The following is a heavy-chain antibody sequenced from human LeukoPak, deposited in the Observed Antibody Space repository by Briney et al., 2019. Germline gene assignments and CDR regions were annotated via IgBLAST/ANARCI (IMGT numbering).Heavy chain of an antibody. CDR1: GFTFSDYR. CDR3: ARDGASIDDQYYGLDV. D-gene: IGHD1-1*01. J-gene: IGHJ6*02. CDR2: ISNDLSTI. V-gene: IGHV3-48*04. Sequence: PGGSLRLSCAASGFTFSDYRMKCVRQAPGKGLEWISYISNDLSTIHYAASVKGRFTISRDNARNSLYLQMDSPRAEDTAVYYCARDGASIDDQYYGLDVWGQGTTVTVSS.